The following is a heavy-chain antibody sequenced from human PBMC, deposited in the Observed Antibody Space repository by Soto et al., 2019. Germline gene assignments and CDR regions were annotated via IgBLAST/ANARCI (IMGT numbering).Heavy chain of an antibody. J-gene: IGHJ5*02. V-gene: IGHV3-48*02. CDR2: ISANSRTI. CDR1: GLIFSTYN. CDR3: ASDSGP. Sequence: WYLRLSCAASGLIFSTYNMNWVRQAPGKGLEWVSHISANSRTIYYADSVKGRFTISRDNAKNSLFLQMNSLRDEDTAVYYCASDSGPWGQGTLFTVSS.